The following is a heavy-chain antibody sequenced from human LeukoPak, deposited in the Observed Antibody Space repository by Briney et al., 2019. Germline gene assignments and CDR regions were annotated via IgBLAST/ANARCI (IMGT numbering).Heavy chain of an antibody. J-gene: IGHJ6*02. CDR2: ISSSGSTI. CDR1: GFTFSSYE. D-gene: IGHD3-10*01. V-gene: IGHV3-48*03. CDR3: ARDAPLLWFGERRKNYYYYGMDV. Sequence: GGSLRLSCAASGFTFSSYEMNWVRQAPGKGLEWVSYISSSGSTIYYADSVKGRFTISRDNAKNSLYLQMNSLRAEDTAVYYCARDAPLLWFGERRKNYYYYGMDVWGQGTTVTVSS.